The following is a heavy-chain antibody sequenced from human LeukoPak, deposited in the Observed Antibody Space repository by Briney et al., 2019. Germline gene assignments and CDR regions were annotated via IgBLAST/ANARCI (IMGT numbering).Heavy chain of an antibody. CDR3: ARRRGTMVRGHTVYWFDP. D-gene: IGHD3-10*01. Sequence: GESLKISCKGSGYSFTSYWIGWVRQMPGKGLEWMGIIYPGDSDTRYSPSFQGQVTISADKSISTAYLQWSSLKASDTAMYYCARRRGTMVRGHTVYWFDPWGQGTLVTVSS. CDR1: GYSFTSYW. V-gene: IGHV5-51*01. J-gene: IGHJ5*02. CDR2: IYPGDSDT.